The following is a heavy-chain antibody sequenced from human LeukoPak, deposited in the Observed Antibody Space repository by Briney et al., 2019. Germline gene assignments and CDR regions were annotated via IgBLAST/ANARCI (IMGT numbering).Heavy chain of an antibody. CDR2: VNPNSGGT. D-gene: IGHD1-7*01. CDR3: ARLLPGWNYEGDNWFDP. V-gene: IGHV1-2*02. J-gene: IGHJ5*02. Sequence: ASVKVSCKASGYTFTGYYMHWVRHAPGQGLEWMGWVNPNSGGTNYAQKFQRRVTMTRDTSISTAYMELSRLRSADTAVYYCARLLPGWNYEGDNWFDPWGKGTLATVSS. CDR1: GYTFTGYY.